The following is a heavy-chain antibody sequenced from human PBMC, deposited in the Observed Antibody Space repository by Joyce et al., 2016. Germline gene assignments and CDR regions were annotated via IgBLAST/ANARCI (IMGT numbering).Heavy chain of an antibody. J-gene: IGHJ4*02. CDR2: ISGSGGST. D-gene: IGHD6-13*01. CDR3: AKEAVYSSSWYLDY. Sequence: EVQLLESGGGLVQPGGSLRLSCAASGFTFSSYAMSWVRQGPGKGLEWSSAISGSGGSTYYADSVKGRFTISRDNSKNTLYLQMNTLRAEDTAVYFCAKEAVYSSSWYLDYWGQGTLVTVSS. CDR1: GFTFSSYA. V-gene: IGHV3-23*01.